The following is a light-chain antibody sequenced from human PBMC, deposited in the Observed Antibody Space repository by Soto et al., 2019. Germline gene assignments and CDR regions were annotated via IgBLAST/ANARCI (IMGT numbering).Light chain of an antibody. CDR2: EGS. V-gene: IGLV2-23*01. CDR1: SSDVGSYNL. J-gene: IGLJ1*01. CDR3: CSYAGSSPSYV. Sequence: QSVLTQPASVSGSPGQSITISCTGSSSDVGSYNLVSWYQQHPGKAPKLMIYEGSKRPSGVSNRFSGSKSGNTASLTISGLQAEDEADYDCCSYAGSSPSYVFGTGTKVTVL.